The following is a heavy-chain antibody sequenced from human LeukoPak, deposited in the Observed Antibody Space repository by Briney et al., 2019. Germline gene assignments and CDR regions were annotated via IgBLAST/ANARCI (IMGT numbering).Heavy chain of an antibody. CDR1: GGSISSGGFY. Sequence: KSSETLSLTCTVSGGSISSGGFYWSWIRQHPGKGLEWIGYIYYSGTSYYNPSLKSRLTIPVDTSKNQFSLKLNSVTAADTAVYYCARVELESYFDYWAQGTLVTVSS. D-gene: IGHD1-7*01. J-gene: IGHJ4*02. CDR3: ARVELESYFDY. V-gene: IGHV4-31*03. CDR2: IYYSGTS.